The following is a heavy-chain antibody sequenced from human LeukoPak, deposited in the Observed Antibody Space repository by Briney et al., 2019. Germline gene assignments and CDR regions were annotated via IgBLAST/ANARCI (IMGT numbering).Heavy chain of an antibody. J-gene: IGHJ6*03. Sequence: ASVKVSCKASGYTFTTYGINWVRQAPGQGLEWMGWISTYSGTTNYAQNAQKLQGRVTMTTDTSTSTAYMELRSLRSDDTAVYYCARGHGSETGSYYYYYYMDVWGKGTTVTVSS. CDR2: ISTYSGTT. CDR1: GYTFTTYG. V-gene: IGHV1-18*01. CDR3: ARGHGSETGSYYYYYYMDV. D-gene: IGHD6-25*01.